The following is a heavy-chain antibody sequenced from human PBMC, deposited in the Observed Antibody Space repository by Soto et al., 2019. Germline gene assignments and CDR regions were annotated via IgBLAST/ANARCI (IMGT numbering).Heavy chain of an antibody. CDR2: ISGSGGSS. Sequence: VQLLESGGGLVQPGESLRLSCEASGFSFSSYAMIWVRQAPGKGLEWVSVISGSGGSSYFADSVKGRFTISRDNPKNMLYLEMSSLRAEDTAIYFCAKGSIEYSASIDYWGQGTLVIVSS. J-gene: IGHJ4*02. CDR3: AKGSIEYSASIDY. V-gene: IGHV3-23*01. D-gene: IGHD4-4*01. CDR1: GFSFSSYA.